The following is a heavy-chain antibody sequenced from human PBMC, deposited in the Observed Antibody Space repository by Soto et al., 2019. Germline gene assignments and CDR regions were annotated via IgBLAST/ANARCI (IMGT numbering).Heavy chain of an antibody. Sequence: GSLRVSCLAAGITCGSRAMWRVPQAIGKGLEWVSTITDSGGYTKYANSPRSRFTSSRDNSKNTLYLQMSSPRAEDSAVYYFARGWKDSHPGSRICGCWGRGTRGTVYS. CDR3: ARGWKDSHPGSRICGC. CDR2: ITDSGGYT. V-gene: IGHV3-23*01. J-gene: IGHJ4*02. CDR1: GITCGSRA. D-gene: IGHD3-10*01.